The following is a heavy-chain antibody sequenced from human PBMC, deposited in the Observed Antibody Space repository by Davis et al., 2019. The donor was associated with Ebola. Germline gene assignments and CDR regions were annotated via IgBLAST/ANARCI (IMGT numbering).Heavy chain of an antibody. CDR2: VSGSGATT. D-gene: IGHD3-3*01. CDR3: ARDHPTIVEVDPYYYYGMDV. CDR1: GFTFSSYA. V-gene: IGHV3-23*01. Sequence: GESLKISCAASGFTFSSYAMSWVRQAPGKGLEWVSAVSGSGATTFHADSVKGRFTISRDNSKNTLYLQMDILRAEDTALYYCARDHPTIVEVDPYYYYGMDVWGQGTTVTVSS. J-gene: IGHJ6*02.